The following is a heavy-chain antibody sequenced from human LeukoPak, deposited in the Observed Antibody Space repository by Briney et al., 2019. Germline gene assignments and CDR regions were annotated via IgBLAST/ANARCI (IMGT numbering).Heavy chain of an antibody. Sequence: GESLKISCKGSGYSFTSYWIGWVRQMPGQGLEWIGIIYPGDSDTRYSPSFQGQVTISADKSISAAYLQWSSLKASDTAMYYCARPSSGYSHDAFDLWGQGTKVTVSS. J-gene: IGHJ3*01. CDR3: ARPSSGYSHDAFDL. CDR2: IYPGDSDT. CDR1: GYSFTSYW. D-gene: IGHD3-3*01. V-gene: IGHV5-51*01.